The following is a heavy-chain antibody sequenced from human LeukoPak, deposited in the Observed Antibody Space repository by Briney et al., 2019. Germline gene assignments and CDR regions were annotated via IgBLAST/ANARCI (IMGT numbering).Heavy chain of an antibody. D-gene: IGHD3-3*01. J-gene: IGHJ6*03. CDR1: GFTFSSYG. CDR3: ARSYDFWSGSDYYYMDV. CDR2: ISYDGSNK. Sequence: GGSLRLSCAASGFTFSSYGMHWVRQAPGKGLEWVAVISYDGSNKYYADSVKGRFTISRDNSKNTLYLQMNSLRAEDTAVYYCARSYDFWSGSDYYYMDVWGKGTTVTVSS. V-gene: IGHV3-30*03.